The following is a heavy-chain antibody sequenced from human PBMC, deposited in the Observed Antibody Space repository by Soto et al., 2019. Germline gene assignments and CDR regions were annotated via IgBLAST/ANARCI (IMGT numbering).Heavy chain of an antibody. Sequence: PGESLKISCKGSGYSFTSYWIGWVRQMPGKGLEWMGIIYPGDSDTRYSPSFQGQVTISADKSISTAYLQWSSLKASDTAMYYCALAYCGGDCYDAFDIWGQGTMVTVS. CDR2: IYPGDSDT. J-gene: IGHJ3*02. CDR3: ALAYCGGDCYDAFDI. V-gene: IGHV5-51*01. D-gene: IGHD2-21*01. CDR1: GYSFTSYW.